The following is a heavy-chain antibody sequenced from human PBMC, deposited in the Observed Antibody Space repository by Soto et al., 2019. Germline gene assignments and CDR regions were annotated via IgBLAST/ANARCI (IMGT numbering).Heavy chain of an antibody. D-gene: IGHD4-17*01. CDR2: IYYSGST. CDR3: ASSADYGDYVFGY. V-gene: IGHV4-31*02. Sequence: VQLVESGGGLVWPGVSLRLSCAASRFTFSSYTMSWVRQHPGKGLEWIGYIYYSGSTYYNPSLKSRVTISVDTSKNQFSLKLSSVTAADTAVYYCASSADYGDYVFGYWGQGTLVTVSS. CDR1: RFTFSSYT. J-gene: IGHJ4*02.